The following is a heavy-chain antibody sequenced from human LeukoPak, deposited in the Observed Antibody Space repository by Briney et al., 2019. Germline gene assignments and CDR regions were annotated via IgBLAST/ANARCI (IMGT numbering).Heavy chain of an antibody. V-gene: IGHV3-30*02. CDR1: GFTFSSYG. D-gene: IGHD2/OR15-2a*01. Sequence: GGSLRLSCATSGFTFSSYGMHWVRQAPGKGLHWVAFIRFGGSVSYYADSVKGRFIISRDDSKSTLYLQMNSLKHEDTSLYFCARGHTSNNWYLGLWGRGTLVTVSS. J-gene: IGHJ2*01. CDR3: ARGHTSNNWYLGL. CDR2: IRFGGSVS.